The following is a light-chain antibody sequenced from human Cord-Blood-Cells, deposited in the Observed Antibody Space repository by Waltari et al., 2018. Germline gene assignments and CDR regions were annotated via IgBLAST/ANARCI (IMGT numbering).Light chain of an antibody. CDR3: QQYYSTPYT. Sequence: DVVMPQYPDSVAVSLGERASNHGKCSLSVLYSSNNKNYLAWYQQKPGHPPKLLIYWAATRESGVPDRFSGSGSGTDFTLTISSLQAEDVAVYYCQQYYSTPYTFGQGTKLEIK. J-gene: IGKJ2*01. CDR1: LSVLYSSNNKNY. CDR2: WAA. V-gene: IGKV4-1*01.